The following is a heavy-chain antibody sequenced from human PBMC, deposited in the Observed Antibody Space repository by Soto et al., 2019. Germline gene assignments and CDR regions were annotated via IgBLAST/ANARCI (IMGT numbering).Heavy chain of an antibody. CDR3: AVKANSDSCQGIGFFDF. J-gene: IGHJ4*02. D-gene: IGHD4-4*01. Sequence: QGHLLELGPGRVKPSQTLSLTCSVSGGSIGNDVYYWGWIRQFPGKGLEWIGYLYFSGGTYYKPSLKSRTPISRDSSKNLFSLEVASVSAADTAVYYCAVKANSDSCQGIGFFDFWGQGVLVTVSS. CDR2: LYFSGGT. V-gene: IGHV4-31*03. CDR1: GGSIGNDVYY.